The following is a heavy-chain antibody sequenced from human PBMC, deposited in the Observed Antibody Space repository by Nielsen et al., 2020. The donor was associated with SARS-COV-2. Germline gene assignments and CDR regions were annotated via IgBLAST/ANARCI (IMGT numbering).Heavy chain of an antibody. CDR1: GFTFSDYY. CDR2: ISSSSSYT. V-gene: IGHV3-11*06. D-gene: IGHD3-3*01. CDR3: VRDSSVVIWSGYPVD. Sequence: GGSLRLSCAASGFTFSDYYMSWIRQAPGKGLEWVSYISSSSSYTNYADSVKGRFTISRDNAKNSLYLQMNSLRAEDTAVYYCVRDSSVVIWSGYPVDWGQGTLVTVSS. J-gene: IGHJ4*02.